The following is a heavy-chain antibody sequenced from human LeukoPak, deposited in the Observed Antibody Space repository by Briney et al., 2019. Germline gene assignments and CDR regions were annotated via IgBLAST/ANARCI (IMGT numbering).Heavy chain of an antibody. CDR2: INHSGST. CDR1: GGSISSYY. CDR3: ARGTWFDP. J-gene: IGHJ5*02. V-gene: IGHV4-34*01. Sequence: SETLSLTCTVSGGSISSYYWSWIRQPPGKGPEWIGEINHSGSTNYNPSLKSRVTISVDTSKNQFSLKLSSVTAADTAVYYCARGTWFDPWGQGTLVTVSS.